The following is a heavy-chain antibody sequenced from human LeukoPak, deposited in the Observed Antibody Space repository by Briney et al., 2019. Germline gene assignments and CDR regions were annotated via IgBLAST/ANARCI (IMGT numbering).Heavy chain of an antibody. Sequence: PGGSLRLSCAASGFTFSNYAMTWVRQAPGKGLEWVSTISGSGGSTHYADSVKGRFTISRDNSKNTLYLQMNSLRAEDTAVYYCATQGGNFDYWGQGTLVTVSS. CDR2: ISGSGGST. D-gene: IGHD3-16*01. V-gene: IGHV3-23*01. CDR3: ATQGGNFDY. J-gene: IGHJ4*02. CDR1: GFTFSNYA.